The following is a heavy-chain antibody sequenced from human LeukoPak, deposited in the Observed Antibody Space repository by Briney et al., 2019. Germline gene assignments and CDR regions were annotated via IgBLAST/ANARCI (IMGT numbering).Heavy chain of an antibody. CDR3: ARPSYYDFRSGYRDYYMDV. CDR2: IIPIFGTA. J-gene: IGHJ6*03. Sequence: GASVKVSCKASGGTFSSYAISWVRQAPGQGLEWMGGIIPIFGTANYAQKFQGRVTITTDESTSTAYMELSSLRSEDTAVYYCARPSYYDFRSGYRDYYMDVWGKGTTVTVSS. V-gene: IGHV1-69*05. D-gene: IGHD3-3*01. CDR1: GGTFSSYA.